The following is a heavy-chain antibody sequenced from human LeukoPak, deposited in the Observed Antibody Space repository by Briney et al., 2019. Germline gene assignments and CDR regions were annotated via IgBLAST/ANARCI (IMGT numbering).Heavy chain of an antibody. CDR1: GFTFSSYA. J-gene: IGHJ3*02. V-gene: IGHV3-23*01. CDR2: ISGSGGTT. Sequence: AGGALRLSCAASGFTFSSYAMSWVRQAPRKGLEWVSAISGSGGTTYYAHSVKGRFTISSDNSKNTLYLQLNSLRAEDTAVYYGAKDSWKLALDIWGQRTMVTVSS. CDR3: AKDSWKLALDI. D-gene: IGHD1-26*01.